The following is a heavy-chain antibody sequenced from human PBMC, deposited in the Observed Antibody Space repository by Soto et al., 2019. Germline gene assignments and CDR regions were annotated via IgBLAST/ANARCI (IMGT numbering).Heavy chain of an antibody. CDR1: GYTFTIDR. V-gene: IGHV1-8*02. CDR3: AREASPKYCSGGSCYCGTNWGHVFAI. Sequence: VKGAWKGAGYTFTIDRGGWVLQDTKQELDWMRWMNVNSGNTGYAQKYQGRVTMTRNTSRSTAYMELSSLRSEDTAVYYCAREASPKYCSGGSCYCGTNWGHVFAIWGKGTMVIVSS. CDR2: MNVNSGNT. D-gene: IGHD2-15*01. J-gene: IGHJ3*02.